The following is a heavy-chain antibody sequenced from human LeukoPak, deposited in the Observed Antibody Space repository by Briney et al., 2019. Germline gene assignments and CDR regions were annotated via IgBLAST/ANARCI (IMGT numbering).Heavy chain of an antibody. CDR3: ARVRLRLGELSLYRDFDY. J-gene: IGHJ4*02. Sequence: GASVKVSCKASGYTFTSYGISWVRQAPGQGLEWMGWISSYNGNTNYAQKLQGRVTMTTDTFTSTAYLELRSLRSDDTAVYYCARVRLRLGELSLYRDFDYWGQGTLVTVSS. CDR2: ISSYNGNT. D-gene: IGHD3-16*02. V-gene: IGHV1-18*01. CDR1: GYTFTSYG.